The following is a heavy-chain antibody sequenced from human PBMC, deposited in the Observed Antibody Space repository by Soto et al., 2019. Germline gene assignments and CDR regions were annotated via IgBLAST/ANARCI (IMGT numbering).Heavy chain of an antibody. CDR3: VKPPAYSYASSAYYRV. CDR1: GFTFSTYS. Sequence: GGSLRLSCSASGFTFSTYSIHWVRQAPGKGLEYVSDIGSDGGSAYYADSVKGRFTISRDNSRNTLYLQMSFLRAEDTAIYYCVKPPAYSYASSAYYRVWGPGPLVTVSS. CDR2: IGSDGGSA. V-gene: IGHV3-64D*06. D-gene: IGHD3-22*01. J-gene: IGHJ4*02.